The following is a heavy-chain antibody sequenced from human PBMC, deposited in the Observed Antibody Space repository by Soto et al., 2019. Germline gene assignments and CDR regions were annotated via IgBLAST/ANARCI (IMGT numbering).Heavy chain of an antibody. CDR1: GFTCTNYW. CDR2: INPDGSIT. Sequence: EVQLVESGGGLVQPGESLRLSCVASGFTCTNYWMHWVRQAPGKGLVWVSRINPDGSITSHGDSVKGRFTISRDNAKNTLNLQMSSLRAEDTAVYYCASVLRGYYDMDVWGKGTTVTVSS. CDR3: ASVLRGYYDMDV. V-gene: IGHV3-74*01. J-gene: IGHJ6*03.